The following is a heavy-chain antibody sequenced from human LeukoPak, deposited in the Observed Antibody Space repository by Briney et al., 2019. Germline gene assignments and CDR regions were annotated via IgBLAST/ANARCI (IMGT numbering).Heavy chain of an antibody. CDR1: GYTFTSYA. D-gene: IGHD2-15*01. Sequence: ASVKVSCKASGYTFTSYAMNWVRQAPGQGLEWMGWINPNSGGTNYAQKFQGRVTMTRDTSISTAYMELSRLRSDDTAVYYCARDLLANVCGNSFDYWGQGTLVTVSS. CDR3: ARDLLANVCGNSFDY. V-gene: IGHV1-2*02. J-gene: IGHJ4*02. CDR2: INPNSGGT.